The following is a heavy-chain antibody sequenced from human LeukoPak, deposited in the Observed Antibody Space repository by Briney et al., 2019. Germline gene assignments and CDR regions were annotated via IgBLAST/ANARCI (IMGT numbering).Heavy chain of an antibody. CDR2: IIPIFGTA. Sequence: GASVKVSCKXSGGTFSSYAISWVRQAPGQGLEWMGRIIPIFGTANYAQKFQGRVTITTDESTSTAYMELSSLRSEDTAVYYCASSSGSYYAGDYYYYMDVWGKGNTVTVSS. CDR3: ASSSGSYYAGDYYYYMDV. V-gene: IGHV1-69*05. J-gene: IGHJ6*03. CDR1: GGTFSSYA. D-gene: IGHD1-26*01.